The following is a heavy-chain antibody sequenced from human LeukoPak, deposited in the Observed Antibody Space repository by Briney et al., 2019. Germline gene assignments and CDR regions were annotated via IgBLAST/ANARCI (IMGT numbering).Heavy chain of an antibody. CDR2: ISSSSSYI. V-gene: IGHV3-21*01. CDR1: GFTFSSYS. D-gene: IGHD6-13*01. J-gene: IGHJ4*02. Sequence: TPGGSLRLSCAASGFTFSSYSMNWVRQAPGKGLEWVSSISSSSSYIYYADSVKGRFTISRDNSKNTLYLQMNSLRAEDTAVYYCARFIAAPYYFDYWGRGTLVTVSS. CDR3: ARFIAAPYYFDY.